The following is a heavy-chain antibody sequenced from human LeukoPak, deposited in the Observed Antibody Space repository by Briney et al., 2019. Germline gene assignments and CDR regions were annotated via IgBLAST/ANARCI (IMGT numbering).Heavy chain of an antibody. D-gene: IGHD6-13*01. CDR1: GFTFSNYA. V-gene: IGHV3-23*01. Sequence: PGGSLRLSCAASGFTFSNYAMNWVRQAPGKGLEWVSTISDGGDSSYYADSVKGRFSISRDNSKNTLYLQMNSVRAEDTAIYYCAKAIVPAAYYYYGMDVWGQGTTVTVSS. CDR2: ISDGGDSS. J-gene: IGHJ6*02. CDR3: AKAIVPAAYYYYGMDV.